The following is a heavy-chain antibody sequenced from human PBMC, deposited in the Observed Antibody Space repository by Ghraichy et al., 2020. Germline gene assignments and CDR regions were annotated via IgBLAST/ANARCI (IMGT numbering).Heavy chain of an antibody. V-gene: IGHV3-7*01. J-gene: IGHJ4*02. CDR2: IKQDGSEK. CDR3: ARDPRAPIFGVARRLTGPPDY. CDR1: GFTFSSYW. Sequence: GGSLRLSCAASGFTFSSYWMSWVRQAPGKGLEWVANIKQDGSEKYYVDSVKGRFTISRDNAKNSLYLQMNSLRAEDTAVYYCARDPRAPIFGVARRLTGPPDYWGQGTLVTVSS. D-gene: IGHD3-3*01.